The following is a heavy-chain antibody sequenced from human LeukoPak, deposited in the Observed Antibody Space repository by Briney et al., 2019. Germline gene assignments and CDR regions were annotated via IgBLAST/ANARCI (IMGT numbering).Heavy chain of an antibody. V-gene: IGHV4-38-2*02. D-gene: IGHD6-19*01. Sequence: LETLSLTCTVSGYSISSGNFWGWIWQPPGKGLEWIGSIYHSGSTYYSPSLKSRVTISVDTSRNQFSLKLRSVTAADTAVYYCASRYSSGWFEDYWGQGTLVTVSS. J-gene: IGHJ4*02. CDR3: ASRYSSGWFEDY. CDR2: IYHSGST. CDR1: GYSISSGNF.